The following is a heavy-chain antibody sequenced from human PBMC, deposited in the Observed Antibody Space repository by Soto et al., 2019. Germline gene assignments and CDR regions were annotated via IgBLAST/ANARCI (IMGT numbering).Heavy chain of an antibody. J-gene: IGHJ4*02. D-gene: IGHD3-10*01. CDR3: ARDQESITDRILQY. V-gene: IGHV1-18*01. Sequence: KVSCKASGDTFSSFGFSWVRQAPGQGLEWLGWISAYNGNTHYAQKVRDRVTLTTDTSTNTAYMELRSLTSDDTAVYYCARDQESITDRILQYWGQGTRVTVSS. CDR2: ISAYNGNT. CDR1: GDTFSSFG.